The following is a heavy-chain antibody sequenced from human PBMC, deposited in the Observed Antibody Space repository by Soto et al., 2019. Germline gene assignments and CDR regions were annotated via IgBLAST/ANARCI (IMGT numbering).Heavy chain of an antibody. D-gene: IGHD6-13*01. CDR1: GASINDYY. J-gene: IGHJ5*02. Sequence: SETLSLTCTVSGASINDYYWSWIRQTPGKGLEWVGFMYYSETTKYNPSLKGRVNMSLDTSKNQVSLHLKSVTAADTAVYYCARANSSTWYKLEYKWFDPWGQGTLVTVSS. V-gene: IGHV4-59*01. CDR3: ARANSSTWYKLEYKWFDP. CDR2: MYYSETT.